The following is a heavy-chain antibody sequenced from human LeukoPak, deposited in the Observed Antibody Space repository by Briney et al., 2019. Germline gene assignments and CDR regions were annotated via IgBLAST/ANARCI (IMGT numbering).Heavy chain of an antibody. D-gene: IGHD3-22*01. V-gene: IGHV1-2*02. Sequence: ASVKVSCKASGYTFTGYYMHWVRQAPGQGLEWMGWINPNSGGTNYAQKFQGRVTMTRDTSISTAYMELSRLRSDDTAVYYCARERRDYYDSSGTIDYWGQGTLVTVSS. CDR2: INPNSGGT. CDR3: ARERRDYYDSSGTIDY. J-gene: IGHJ4*02. CDR1: GYTFTGYY.